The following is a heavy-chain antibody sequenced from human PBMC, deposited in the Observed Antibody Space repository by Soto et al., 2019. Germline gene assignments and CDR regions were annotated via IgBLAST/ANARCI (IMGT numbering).Heavy chain of an antibody. CDR2: IIPILGIA. V-gene: IGHV1-69*02. J-gene: IGHJ3*02. CDR3: ARYLEVVVPAATHDAFDI. Sequence: SVKVSCKASGGTFSSYTISWVRQAPGQGLEWMGRIIPILGIANYAQKFQGRATITADKSTSTAYMELSSLRSEDTAVYYCARYLEVVVPAATHDAFDIWGQGTMVTVSS. CDR1: GGTFSSYT. D-gene: IGHD2-2*01.